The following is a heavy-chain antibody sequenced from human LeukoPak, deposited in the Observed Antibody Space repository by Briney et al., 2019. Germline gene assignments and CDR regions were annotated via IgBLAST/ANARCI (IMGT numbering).Heavy chain of an antibody. Sequence: PSETLSLTCAVYGGSFSGYYWSWIRQPPGKGLEWIGEINHSGSTNYNPSLKSRVTISVDTSKNQFSLKLSSVTAADTAVYYCARRGGPLLLWFGESKLFDYWGQGTLVTVSS. D-gene: IGHD3-10*01. J-gene: IGHJ4*02. CDR3: ARRGGPLLLWFGESKLFDY. CDR2: INHSGST. CDR1: GGSFSGYY. V-gene: IGHV4-34*01.